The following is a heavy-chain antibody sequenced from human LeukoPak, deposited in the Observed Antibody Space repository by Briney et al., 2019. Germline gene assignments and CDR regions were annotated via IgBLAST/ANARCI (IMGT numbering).Heavy chain of an antibody. J-gene: IGHJ4*02. CDR1: GGSISSYY. CDR3: ARHPRYSGSWAISDY. Sequence: SETLSLTCTVSGGSISSYYWSWLRQPPGKGLEWIGNIYYSGSTNYNPSLKSRVTISVDTSKNQFSLKLSSVTAADTAVYYCARHPRYSGSWAISDYWGQGTLVTVSS. CDR2: IYYSGST. D-gene: IGHD6-13*01. V-gene: IGHV4-59*08.